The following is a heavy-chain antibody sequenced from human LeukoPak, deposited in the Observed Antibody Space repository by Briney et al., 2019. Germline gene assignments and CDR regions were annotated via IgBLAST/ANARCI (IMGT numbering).Heavy chain of an antibody. CDR3: ARDGRDDHYFGY. Sequence: GGSLRPSCAASGFTYSSYEMNWVRQAPGKGLEWLSYISSDGNTIYYADSVKGRFTISRDNAKNSLYLQMNSLRADDTSVYYCARDGRDDHYFGYWGQGTLVTVSS. J-gene: IGHJ4*02. CDR2: ISSDGNTI. D-gene: IGHD5-24*01. V-gene: IGHV3-48*03. CDR1: GFTYSSYE.